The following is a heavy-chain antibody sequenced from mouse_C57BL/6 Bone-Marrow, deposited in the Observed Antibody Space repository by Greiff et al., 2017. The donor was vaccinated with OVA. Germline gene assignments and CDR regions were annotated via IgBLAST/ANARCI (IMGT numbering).Heavy chain of an antibody. CDR1: GFTFSSYT. CDR2: ISGGGGTT. D-gene: IGHD2-4*01. Sequence: EVKLVESGGGLVKPGGSLKLSCAASGFTFSSYTMSWVRQTPEKRLEWVATISGGGGTTYYPDRVKGRFTISRDPAKNTMYLQMSSLRSEDTALYYCARRRDYDRGGYYFDYWGQGTTRTVSS. CDR3: ARRRDYDRGGYYFDY. J-gene: IGHJ2*01. V-gene: IGHV5-9*01.